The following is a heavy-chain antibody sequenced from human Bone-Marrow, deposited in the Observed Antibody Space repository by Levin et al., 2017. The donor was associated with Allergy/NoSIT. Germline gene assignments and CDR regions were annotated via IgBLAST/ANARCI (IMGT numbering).Heavy chain of an antibody. CDR2: IYSGGSA. CDR3: TVGPYCSGGACVA. J-gene: IGHJ5*02. CDR1: GFTVGNNQ. V-gene: IGHV3-53*01. D-gene: IGHD2-15*01. Sequence: GGSLRLSCAASGFTVGNNQMSWVRQAPGKGLEWVSIIYSGGSANYPDSVKGRFTISRDNSRNMVYLQMNSLRAEDTAVYYCTVGPYCSGGACVAWGQGTLVTVSS.